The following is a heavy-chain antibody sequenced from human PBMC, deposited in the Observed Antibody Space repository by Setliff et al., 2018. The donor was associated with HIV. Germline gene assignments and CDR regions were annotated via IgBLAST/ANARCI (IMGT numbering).Heavy chain of an antibody. CDR1: GGSISSSSYY. J-gene: IGHJ5*02. CDR3: ARGRMGYYGSGSYLP. Sequence: SETLSLTCTVSGGSISSSSYYWGWIRQPPGKGLEWIGYIYTSGNTNSNPSLNSRVTISADTSKNQFSLKLTSVTAADTAVYYCARGRMGYYGSGSYLPWGQGMLVTVSS. V-gene: IGHV4-39*07. CDR2: IYTSGNT. D-gene: IGHD3-10*01.